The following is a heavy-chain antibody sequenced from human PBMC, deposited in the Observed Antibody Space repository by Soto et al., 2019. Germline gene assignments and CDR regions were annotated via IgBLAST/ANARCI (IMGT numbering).Heavy chain of an antibody. CDR1: GFTFSSYG. CDR2: IWYDGSNK. CDR3: ARERDYGDYGMNYYYYYMDV. J-gene: IGHJ6*03. V-gene: IGHV3-33*01. Sequence: GGSLRLSCAASGFTFSSYGMHWVRQAPGKGLEWVAVIWYDGSNKYYADSVKGRFTISRDNSKNTLYLQMNSLRAEDTAVYYCARERDYGDYGMNYYYYYMDVWGKGTTVTVSS. D-gene: IGHD4-17*01.